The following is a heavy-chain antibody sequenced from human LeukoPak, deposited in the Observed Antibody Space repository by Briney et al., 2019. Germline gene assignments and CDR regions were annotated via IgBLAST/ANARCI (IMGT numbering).Heavy chain of an antibody. J-gene: IGHJ6*03. D-gene: IGHD6-19*01. CDR2: IKSKTDGGTT. CDR3: TTDHREWLVEEEVFVNYYYYYMDV. CDR1: GFTFGDYA. V-gene: IGHV3-15*01. Sequence: PGRSLRLSCTASGFTFGDYAMSWVRQAPGEGLEWVGRIKSKTDGGTTDYAAPVKGRFTISRDDSKNTLYLQMNSLKTEDTAVYYCTTDHREWLVEEEVFVNYYYYYMDVWGKGTTVTVSS.